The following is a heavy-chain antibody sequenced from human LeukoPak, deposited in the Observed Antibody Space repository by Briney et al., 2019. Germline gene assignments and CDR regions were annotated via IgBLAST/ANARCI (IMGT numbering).Heavy chain of an antibody. V-gene: IGHV5-51*01. CDR2: IYPGDSDT. CDR1: GYSFTSYW. Sequence: GESLKISCKGSGYSFTSYWIGWVRQMPGKGLEWMGIIYPGDSDTRYSPSSQGQVTISADKSISTAYLQWSSLKASDTAMYYCARFQYDSSGYLPHDAFDIWGQGTMVTVSS. CDR3: ARFQYDSSGYLPHDAFDI. D-gene: IGHD3-22*01. J-gene: IGHJ3*02.